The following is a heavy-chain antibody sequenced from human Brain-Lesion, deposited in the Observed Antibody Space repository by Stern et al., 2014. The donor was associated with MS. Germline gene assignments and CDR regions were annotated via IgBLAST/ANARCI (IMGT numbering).Heavy chain of an antibody. Sequence: VQLLESGAEAKKPGASVKVSCKASGYTFTGYYMHWVRQAPGQGLEWMGWINPKSGGTNYAQKFQGWVTMTRDTSINTAYMELSRLRSDDTAVYYCATYYYDSTGYNDFWGQGTLVTVSS. CDR1: GYTFTGYY. J-gene: IGHJ4*02. CDR2: INPKSGGT. D-gene: IGHD3-22*01. V-gene: IGHV1-2*04. CDR3: ATYYYDSTGYNDF.